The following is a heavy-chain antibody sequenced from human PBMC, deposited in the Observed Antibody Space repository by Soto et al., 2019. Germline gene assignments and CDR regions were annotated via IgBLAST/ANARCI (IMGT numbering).Heavy chain of an antibody. V-gene: IGHV4-31*03. Sequence: SETLSLTCTVSGGSISSSSYYWGWIRQPPGKGLEWIGYIYYIGSTYYNPSLKSRVSIPVDTSKNQFSLKLSSVTAADTAVYYCARFYMVRGVMGAFDTWGQGTMVTVSS. CDR1: GGSISSSSYY. J-gene: IGHJ3*02. CDR3: ARFYMVRGVMGAFDT. D-gene: IGHD3-10*01. CDR2: IYYIGST.